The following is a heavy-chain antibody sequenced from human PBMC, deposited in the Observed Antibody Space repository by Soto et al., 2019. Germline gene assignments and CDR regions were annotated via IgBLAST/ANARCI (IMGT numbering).Heavy chain of an antibody. D-gene: IGHD3-9*01. J-gene: IGHJ6*02. CDR3: AHKLRYLDPMDV. Sequence: SGPKLVNPTQTLTLTCTFSGFSLSTGGVAVGWIRQPPGKALEWLALIYWNDDKLYSPSLKTRLTVTKDTSKNQVVLTMTNVGPVDTATYYCAHKLRYLDPMDVWGQGTTVTVSS. V-gene: IGHV2-5*01. CDR2: IYWNDDK. CDR1: GFSLSTGGVA.